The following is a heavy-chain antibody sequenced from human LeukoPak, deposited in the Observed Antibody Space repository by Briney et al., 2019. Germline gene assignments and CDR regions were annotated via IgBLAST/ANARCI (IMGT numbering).Heavy chain of an antibody. Sequence: GGSLRLSCAASGFTFSSYSMNWVRQAPGKGLEWVSYISSSSSTIYYADSVKGRFTISRDNSKNTLYLQMNSLRAEDTAVYYCARDTYYDILTGYPEYWGQGTLVTVSS. CDR1: GFTFSSYS. CDR2: ISSSSSTI. CDR3: ARDTYYDILTGYPEY. J-gene: IGHJ4*02. D-gene: IGHD3-9*01. V-gene: IGHV3-48*01.